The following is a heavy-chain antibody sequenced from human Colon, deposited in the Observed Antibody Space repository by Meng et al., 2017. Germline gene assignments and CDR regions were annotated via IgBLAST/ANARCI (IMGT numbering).Heavy chain of an antibody. D-gene: IGHD2-21*02. CDR1: GYSLRSYA. V-gene: IGHV7-4-1*02. Sequence: QVQLVQSGSELKKPGASVKVSCKASGYSLRSYAVNWLRQAPGRGREWMGWINPSTAHPTYAQDFTGRFVFSLDISVNTAYLQINSLKAEDTAIYYCVRDVPDGDISLFDSWGQGTLVTVSS. J-gene: IGHJ4*02. CDR2: INPSTAHP. CDR3: VRDVPDGDISLFDS.